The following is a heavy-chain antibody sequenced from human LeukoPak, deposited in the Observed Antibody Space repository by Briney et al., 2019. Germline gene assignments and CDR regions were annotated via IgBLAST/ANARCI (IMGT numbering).Heavy chain of an antibody. V-gene: IGHV1-2*02. CDR1: GYTFAGYY. J-gene: IGHJ6*02. Sequence: GASVKVSCKASGYTFAGYYMHWVRQAPGQGLEWMGWINPNSGGTNYAQKFQGRVTMTRDTSISTAYMELGRLRSDDTAVYYCARDLVADYYYYGMDVWGQGATVTVSS. CDR2: INPNSGGT. D-gene: IGHD2-15*01. CDR3: ARDLVADYYYYGMDV.